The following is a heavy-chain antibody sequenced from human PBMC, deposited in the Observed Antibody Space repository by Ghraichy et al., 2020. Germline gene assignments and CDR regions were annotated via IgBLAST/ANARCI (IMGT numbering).Heavy chain of an antibody. CDR1: GFIYSSYA. D-gene: IGHD6-6*01. Sequence: GGSLRLSCAASGFIYSSYAMSWVRQAPGKRLEWVSAVSGNGGATWYADSVKGRFTISRDNSRSTLFLQMESLRAEDTAVYYCAKGTEYSSASPFDYWGQGTLATVSS. CDR2: VSGNGGAT. V-gene: IGHV3-23*01. CDR3: AKGTEYSSASPFDY. J-gene: IGHJ4*02.